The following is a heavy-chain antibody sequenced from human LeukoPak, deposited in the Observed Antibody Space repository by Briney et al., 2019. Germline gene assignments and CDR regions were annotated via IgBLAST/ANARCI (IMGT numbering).Heavy chain of an antibody. CDR2: IWYDGSNK. Sequence: PGGSLRLSCAASGFTFSSYGMHWVRQAPGKGLEWVAVIWYDGSNKYYADSVKGRFTISRDNSKNTLYLQMNSLRAEDTAVYYCARESVYCSSTSCYLPYGMDVWGQGTTVTVSS. V-gene: IGHV3-33*01. CDR3: ARESVYCSSTSCYLPYGMDV. J-gene: IGHJ6*02. CDR1: GFTFSSYG. D-gene: IGHD2-2*01.